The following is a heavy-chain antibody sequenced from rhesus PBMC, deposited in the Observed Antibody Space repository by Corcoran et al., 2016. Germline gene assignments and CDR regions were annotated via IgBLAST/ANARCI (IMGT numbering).Heavy chain of an antibody. V-gene: IGHV1S9*01. CDR1: GYTFTTYN. CDR2: INPDNGKT. Sequence: QVQLVQSGAEVKKPGASVKLSCKASGYTFTTYNINWVRKAPGQVLEWIGWINPDNGKTGYAQKFQGRVTMTRDTSTSTAYMELGSLRSEDTAVYYCTKRAVAGHFDYWGQGVLVTVSS. CDR3: TKRAVAGHFDY. D-gene: IGHD6-37*01. J-gene: IGHJ4*01.